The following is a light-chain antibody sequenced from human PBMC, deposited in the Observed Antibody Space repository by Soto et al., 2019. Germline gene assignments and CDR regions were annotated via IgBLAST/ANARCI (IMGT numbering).Light chain of an antibody. V-gene: IGLV4-69*02. J-gene: IGLJ2*01. CDR3: QTWGTGYVV. CDR1: SGHSTYD. Sequence: QSVLTQSPSASASLGASVKLTCTLSSGHSTYDIAWHQHQSDKGPRYLMNINGGGGHSKGDGIPDRFSGSSSGAERYLTISSLQSEDEADYYCQTWGTGYVVFGGGTKVTVL. CDR2: INGGGGH.